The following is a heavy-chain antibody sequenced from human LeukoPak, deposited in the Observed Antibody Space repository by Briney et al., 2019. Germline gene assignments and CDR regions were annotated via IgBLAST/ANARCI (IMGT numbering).Heavy chain of an antibody. CDR2: IYTGGTT. CDR1: GGSIISYH. CDR3: AREDSAAYCTSTSCYGFDH. D-gene: IGHD2-2*01. Sequence: SETLSLTCTVSGGSIISYHWSWIRQPAGKGLEWIRRIYTGGTTNYNPSLNSRVTISVDKSKSQFSLKLSSVTAADTAMYYCAREDSAAYCTSTSCYGFDHWGQGILVTVSS. V-gene: IGHV4-4*07. J-gene: IGHJ4*02.